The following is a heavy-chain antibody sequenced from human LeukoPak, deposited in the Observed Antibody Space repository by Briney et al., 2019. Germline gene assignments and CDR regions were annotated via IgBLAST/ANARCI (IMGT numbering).Heavy chain of an antibody. CDR2: IYETGNT. J-gene: IGHJ4*02. CDR3: ARRGAHFFDY. V-gene: IGHV4-59*08. CDR1: GGSINTYY. D-gene: IGHD1-26*01. Sequence: PSETLSLTCTVSGGSINTYYWSWIRQPPGKGLEWIGYIYETGNTYYNSSLQSRLTMSIDTSKNQFSLNLSSVTAADTAVYYCARRGAHFFDYWGLGTLVTVSS.